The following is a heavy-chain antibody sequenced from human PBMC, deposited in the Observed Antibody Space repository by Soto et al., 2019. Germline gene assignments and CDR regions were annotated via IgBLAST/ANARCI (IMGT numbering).Heavy chain of an antibody. Sequence: QVQLQESGPGLVEPSETLSLTCSVSGDSISRKYWSWLRQPAGGGLEWIGRIYTTGATNYNSSLKSRVSMSVDTSKNQFSLRLTSVTAADTAVYFCAMTVIAPSPYLDHWGQGLLVTVSS. CDR1: GDSISRKY. CDR3: AMTVIAPSPYLDH. D-gene: IGHD4-17*01. V-gene: IGHV4-4*07. CDR2: IYTTGAT. J-gene: IGHJ4*02.